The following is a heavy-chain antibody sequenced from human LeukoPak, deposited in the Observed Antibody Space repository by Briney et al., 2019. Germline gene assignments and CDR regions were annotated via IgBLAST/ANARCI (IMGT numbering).Heavy chain of an antibody. CDR2: INHSGST. Sequence: PSETLSLTCAVYGGSFSGYYWSWIRQPPGKGLGWIGEINHSGSTNYNPSLKSRVTISVDTSKNQFSLKLSSVTAADTAVYYCARGSRRAYSSSWYYYWGQGTLVTVSS. J-gene: IGHJ4*02. CDR3: ARGSRRAYSSSWYYY. D-gene: IGHD6-13*01. CDR1: GGSFSGYY. V-gene: IGHV4-34*01.